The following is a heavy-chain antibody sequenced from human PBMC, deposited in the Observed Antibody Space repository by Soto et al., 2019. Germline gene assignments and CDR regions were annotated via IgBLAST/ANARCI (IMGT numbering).Heavy chain of an antibody. V-gene: IGHV4-31*03. Sequence: QVQLQESGPGLVKPSQTLSLTCTVSGGSISSGGYYWSWIRQHPGKGLEWIGYIYYSGSTYYNPSLQRRVTISVDTSKNQFSLKLSSVTAADTAVYYCASLTGGSIRNYWYFDLCGRGTLVTVSS. CDR3: ASLTGGSIRNYWYFDL. D-gene: IGHD7-27*01. CDR2: IYYSGST. J-gene: IGHJ2*01. CDR1: GGSISSGGYY.